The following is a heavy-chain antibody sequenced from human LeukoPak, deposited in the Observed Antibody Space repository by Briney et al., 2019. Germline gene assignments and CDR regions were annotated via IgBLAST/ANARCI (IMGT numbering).Heavy chain of an antibody. CDR3: ARDGRSTPLDY. V-gene: IGHV3-30*03. CDR2: ISYDGSNK. CDR1: GFTFSSYG. J-gene: IGHJ4*02. Sequence: PGGSLRLSCAASGFTFSSYGMHWVRQAPGKGLEWVAVISYDGSNKYYADSVKGRFTISRDNSKNTLYLQMNSLRAEDTAVYYCARDGRSTPLDYWGQGTLVTVSS. D-gene: IGHD2-15*01.